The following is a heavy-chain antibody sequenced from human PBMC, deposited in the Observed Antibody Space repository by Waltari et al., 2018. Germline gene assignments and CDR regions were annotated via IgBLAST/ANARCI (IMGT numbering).Heavy chain of an antibody. CDR3: ARDYSNYYYYGMDV. J-gene: IGHJ6*02. Sequence: QVQLVQSGAEVKKPGSSVKVSCKASGGTFSSYAISWVRPAPGKGLEWMGRISPIFGTANYALKFQGRVTITADKSTSTAYMELSSLRSEDTAVYYCARDYSNYYYYGMDVWGQGTTVTVSS. CDR2: ISPIFGTA. CDR1: GGTFSSYA. V-gene: IGHV1-69*08. D-gene: IGHD2-15*01.